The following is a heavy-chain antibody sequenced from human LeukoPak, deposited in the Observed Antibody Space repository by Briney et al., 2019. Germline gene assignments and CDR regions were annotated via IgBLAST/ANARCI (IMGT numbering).Heavy chain of an antibody. V-gene: IGHV1-2*02. CDR3: ARETLAVAGTRHIDY. J-gene: IGHJ4*02. D-gene: IGHD6-19*01. CDR2: INPNSGGT. CDR1: GYTFTGYY. Sequence: ASVKVSCKASGYTFTGYYMHWVRQAPGQGLEWMGWINPNSGGTNYAQKFQGRVTMTRDTSISTAYMELSSLRSEDTAVYYCARETLAVAGTRHIDYWGQGTLVTVSS.